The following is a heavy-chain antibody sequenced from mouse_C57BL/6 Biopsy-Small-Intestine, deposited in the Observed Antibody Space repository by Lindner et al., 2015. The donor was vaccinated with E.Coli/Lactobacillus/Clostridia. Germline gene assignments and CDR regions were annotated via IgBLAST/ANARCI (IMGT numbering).Heavy chain of an antibody. CDR2: IYPYNGVS. CDR3: AMGNWRFDY. J-gene: IGHJ2*01. D-gene: IGHD4-1*01. V-gene: IGHV1-31*01. Sequence: ASVRISCKASGYSFTDYYMHWVRQSHGNILDWIGYIYPYNGVSTYNQKFKGKATLTVDKSSSTAYMHLSSLTSEDSAVYFCAMGNWRFDYWGQGTTLTVSS. CDR1: GYSFTDYY.